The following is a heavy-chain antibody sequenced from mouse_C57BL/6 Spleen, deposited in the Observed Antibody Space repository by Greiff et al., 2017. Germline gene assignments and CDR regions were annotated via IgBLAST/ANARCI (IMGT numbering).Heavy chain of an antibody. CDR2: INPGSGGT. CDR3: ARGDYYGSSYSAMDY. D-gene: IGHD1-1*01. Sequence: QVQLQQSGAELVRPGTSVKVSCKASGYAFTNYLIEWVKQRPGQGLEWIGVINPGSGGTNYNEKFKGKATLTADKSSSTAYMQLSSLTSEDSAVYVCARGDYYGSSYSAMDYWGHGTSVTVSS. J-gene: IGHJ4*01. CDR1: GYAFTNYL. V-gene: IGHV1-54*01.